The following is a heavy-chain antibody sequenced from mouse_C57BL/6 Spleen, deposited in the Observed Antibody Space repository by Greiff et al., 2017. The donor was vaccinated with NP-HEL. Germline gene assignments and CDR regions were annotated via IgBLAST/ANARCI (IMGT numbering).Heavy chain of an antibody. V-gene: IGHV10-1*01. CDR2: IRSKSNNYAT. CDR1: GFSFNTYA. D-gene: IGHD2-4*01. J-gene: IGHJ2*01. CDR3: VKGLRLDY. Sequence: DVKLQESGGGLVQPKGSLKLSCAASGFSFNTYAMNWVRQAPGKGLEWVARIRSKSNNYATYYADSVKDRFTISRDDSESMLYLQMNNLKTEDTAMYYCVKGLRLDYWGQGTTLTVSS.